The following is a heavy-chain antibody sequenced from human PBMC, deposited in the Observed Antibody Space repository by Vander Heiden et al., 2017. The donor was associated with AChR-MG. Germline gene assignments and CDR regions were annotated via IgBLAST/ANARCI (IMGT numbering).Heavy chain of an antibody. J-gene: IGHJ5*02. CDR1: GFTFSSYG. CDR2: ISYDGSNK. CDR3: AKVGGGWPEGWFDP. V-gene: IGHV3-30*18. Sequence: QVQLVESGGGVVQPGRSLRLSCAASGFTFSSYGMHWVRQAPGKGLEWVAVISYDGSNKYYADSVKGRFTISRDNSKNTLYLQMNSMRAEDTAVYYCAKVGGGWPEGWFDPWGQGTLVTVSS. D-gene: IGHD6-19*01.